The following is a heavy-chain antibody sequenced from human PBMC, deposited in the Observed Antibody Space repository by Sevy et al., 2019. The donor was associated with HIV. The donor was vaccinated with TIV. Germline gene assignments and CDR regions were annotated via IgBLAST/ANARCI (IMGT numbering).Heavy chain of an antibody. V-gene: IGHV1-69*13. Sequence: ASVKVSCKASGGTFSSYAISWVRQAPGQGLEWMGGIIPIFGTANYAQKFQGRVTITADESTSTAYMERSSQRSEDTAVYYCAGESGDILTGYYPTDYYYYGMDVWGQGTTVTVSS. CDR2: IIPIFGTA. CDR3: AGESGDILTGYYPTDYYYYGMDV. CDR1: GGTFSSYA. J-gene: IGHJ6*02. D-gene: IGHD3-9*01.